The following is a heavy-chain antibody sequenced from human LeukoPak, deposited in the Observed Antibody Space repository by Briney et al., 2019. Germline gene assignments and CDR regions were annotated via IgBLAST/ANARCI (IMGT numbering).Heavy chain of an antibody. V-gene: IGHV3-23*01. CDR1: GFTFSNYA. J-gene: IGHJ5*02. CDR3: AKCAKTPEGGSGWCNWFDT. Sequence: GGSLRLSCRASGFTFSNYAMNWVRQTPGKGLEWVSSLTGNSNNPNYADSVKGRFTISRDNSKSTLYLQMNSLRAEDTALYSCAKCAKTPEGGSGWCNWFDTRGQGTLVIVSS. D-gene: IGHD3-3*01. CDR2: LTGNSNNP.